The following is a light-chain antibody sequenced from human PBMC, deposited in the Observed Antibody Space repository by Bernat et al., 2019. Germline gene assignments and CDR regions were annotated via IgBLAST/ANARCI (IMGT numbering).Light chain of an antibody. CDR1: TSDIGGYKY. CDR3: NSYTSSNTLV. Sequence: SALTQPASVSGSPGQSITISCTGTTSDIGGYKYVSWYQKYPGKAPKPMIFDVNNRPSGVSNRFSGSKSGNTASLIISGLQAEDEADYYCNSYTSSNTLVFGGGTKLTVL. J-gene: IGLJ3*02. CDR2: DVN. V-gene: IGLV2-14*01.